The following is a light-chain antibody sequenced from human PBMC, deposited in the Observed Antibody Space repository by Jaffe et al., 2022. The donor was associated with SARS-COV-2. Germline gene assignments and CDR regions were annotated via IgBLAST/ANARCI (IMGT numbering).Light chain of an antibody. CDR3: QQRYKWPVT. Sequence: EIVLTQSPATLSLSPGERATLSCRASESVSSYLAWYQQKPGQAPRLLIYDASNRATGIPARFSASGSGTDFTLTISSLEPEDFAVYYCQQRYKWPVTFGQGTRLEI. CDR1: ESVSSY. J-gene: IGKJ5*01. V-gene: IGKV3-11*01. CDR2: DAS.